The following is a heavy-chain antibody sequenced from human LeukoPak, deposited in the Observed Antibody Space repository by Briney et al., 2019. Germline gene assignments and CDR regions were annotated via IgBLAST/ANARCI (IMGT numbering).Heavy chain of an antibody. D-gene: IGHD3-10*01. CDR1: GFTFSSYA. CDR2: ISGSGDST. J-gene: IGHJ6*02. V-gene: IGHV3-23*01. Sequence: GGSLRLSCAASGFTFSSYAMNWVRQAPGKGLEWVSAISGSGDSTYYADSVKGRFTISRDNSKNTLYLQLNSLRAEDTAIYYCAKDRYYDSGSPDVWGQGTTVTVSS. CDR3: AKDRYYDSGSPDV.